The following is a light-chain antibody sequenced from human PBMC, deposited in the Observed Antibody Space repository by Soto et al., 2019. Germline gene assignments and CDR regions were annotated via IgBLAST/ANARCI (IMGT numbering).Light chain of an antibody. CDR2: DAS. CDR1: QSISSW. Sequence: DIQMTQSPSTLSASVGDRVTITCRASQSISSWLAWYQQKPGKAPKLLIYDASNFESGVTSRFSGSGSGTEFTLTISSLQPDDFAPYYCQQYNSYPIYTFGQGTKLEIK. J-gene: IGKJ2*01. V-gene: IGKV1-5*01. CDR3: QQYNSYPIYT.